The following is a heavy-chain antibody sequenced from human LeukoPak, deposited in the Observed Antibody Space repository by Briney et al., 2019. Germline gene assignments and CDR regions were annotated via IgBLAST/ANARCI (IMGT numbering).Heavy chain of an antibody. CDR3: ARVVDTHFDY. CDR2: IKSDGSTT. V-gene: IGHV3-74*01. Sequence: GGSLRLSCAASGFTFSSYWMHRVRQAPGKGLVWVSRIKSDGSTTTYADSVKGRFTISRDNAKNTLYLQMNSLRAEDTAVYYCARVVDTHFDYWGQGTLVTVSS. CDR1: GFTFSSYW. D-gene: IGHD5-18*01. J-gene: IGHJ4*02.